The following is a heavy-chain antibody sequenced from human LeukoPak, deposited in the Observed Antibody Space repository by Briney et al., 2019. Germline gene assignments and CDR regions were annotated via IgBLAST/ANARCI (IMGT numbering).Heavy chain of an antibody. CDR2: IIPIFGTA. CDR1: GGTFSSYA. D-gene: IGHD3-22*01. Sequence: GASVKVSCKASGGTFSSYAISWVRQAPGQGLEWMGGIIPIFGTANYAQKLQGRVTMTTDTSTSTAYMELRSLRSDDTAVYYCARSQRHYDSSGYYLFFDYWGQGTLVTVSS. V-gene: IGHV1-69*05. J-gene: IGHJ4*02. CDR3: ARSQRHYDSSGYYLFFDY.